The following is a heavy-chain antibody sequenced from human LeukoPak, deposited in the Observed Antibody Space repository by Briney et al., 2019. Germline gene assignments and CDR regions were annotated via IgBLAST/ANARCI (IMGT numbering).Heavy chain of an antibody. V-gene: IGHV3-30-3*01. CDR1: GFTFSSYA. CDR3: ASDLEVGATVSRFSYFDY. CDR2: ISYDGSNK. D-gene: IGHD1-26*01. Sequence: GRSLRLSCAASGFTFSSYAMHWVRQAPGKGVEWVAVISYDGSNKYYADSVKGRFTISRDNSKNTLYLQMNSLRAEDTAVYYCASDLEVGATVSRFSYFDYWGQGTLVTVSS. J-gene: IGHJ4*02.